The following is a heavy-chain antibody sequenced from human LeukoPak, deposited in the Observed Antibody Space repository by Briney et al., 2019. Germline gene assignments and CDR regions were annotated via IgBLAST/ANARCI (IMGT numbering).Heavy chain of an antibody. D-gene: IGHD2-21*02. CDR1: GGSISSYY. V-gene: IGHV4-59*01. CDR3: ARGGTYCGGDCYLD. Sequence: SETLSLTCTVSGGSISSYYWSWIRQPPGKGLEWIGYIYYSGSTNYNPSLKSRVTISVDTSKNQFSLKLSSVTAADTAVYYCARGGTYCGGDCYLDWGQGTLVTVSS. CDR2: IYYSGST. J-gene: IGHJ4*02.